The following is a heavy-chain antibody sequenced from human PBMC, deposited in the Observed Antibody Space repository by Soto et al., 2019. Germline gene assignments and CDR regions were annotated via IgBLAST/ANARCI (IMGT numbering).Heavy chain of an antibody. CDR2: INPNGGVT. D-gene: IGHD5-12*01. Sequence: QVQLVQSGAEVRKPGASVTVSCRSSGDSFNDYYIHWVRQAPGQGFEWMGWINPNGGVTKYAQKFQGWVSMTRDTSLRTVDMQLSRLRSDDTAVYYCARESGGATATLDYYYFYMDVWGTGTTVTVSS. J-gene: IGHJ6*03. CDR3: ARESGGATATLDYYYFYMDV. CDR1: GDSFNDYY. V-gene: IGHV1-2*04.